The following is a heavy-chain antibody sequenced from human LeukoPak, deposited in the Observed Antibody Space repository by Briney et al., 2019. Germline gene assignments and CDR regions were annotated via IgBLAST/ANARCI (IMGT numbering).Heavy chain of an antibody. D-gene: IGHD6-13*01. CDR3: ARAGFIAAAGIWLNWFDP. V-gene: IGHV3-11*04. CDR1: GFTFSDYY. CDR2: ISSSGSTI. J-gene: IGHJ5*02. Sequence: GGSLRLSCAASGFTFSDYYMSWIRQAPGKGLEWVSYISSSGSTIYYADSVKGRFTISRDNAKNSLYLQMNSLRAEDTAVYYCARAGFIAAAGIWLNWFDPWGQGTLVTVSS.